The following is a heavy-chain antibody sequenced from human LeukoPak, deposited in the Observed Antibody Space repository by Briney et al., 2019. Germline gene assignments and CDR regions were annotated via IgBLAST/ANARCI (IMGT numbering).Heavy chain of an antibody. V-gene: IGHV4-39*01. Sequence: PSETPSLTCTVSGGSISSSSYYWGWIRQPPGKGLEWIGSIYYSGSTYYNPSLKSRVTISVDTSKNQFSLKLSSVTAADTAVYYCARHRDIVVVLFDPWGQGTLVTVSS. CDR3: ARHRDIVVVLFDP. CDR1: GGSISSSSYY. D-gene: IGHD2-2*01. J-gene: IGHJ5*02. CDR2: IYYSGST.